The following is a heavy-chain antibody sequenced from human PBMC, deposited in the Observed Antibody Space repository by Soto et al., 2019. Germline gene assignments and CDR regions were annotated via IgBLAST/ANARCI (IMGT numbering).Heavy chain of an antibody. V-gene: IGHV1-8*01. CDR1: GYTFTSYD. J-gene: IGHJ5*02. D-gene: IGHD2-2*01. CDR2: MNPNSGNT. CDR3: ARGLFPYCISTSCYSSWFDP. Sequence: ASVKVSCKASGYTFTSYDINWVRQATGQGLEWMGWMNPNSGNTGYAQKFQGRVTMTRNTSISTAYMELSSLRSEDTAVYYCARGLFPYCISTSCYSSWFDPWGQGTLVTVSS.